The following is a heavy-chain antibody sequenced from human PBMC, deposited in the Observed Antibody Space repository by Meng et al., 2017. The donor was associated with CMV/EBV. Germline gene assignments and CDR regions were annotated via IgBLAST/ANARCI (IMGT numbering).Heavy chain of an antibody. D-gene: IGHD3-3*01. J-gene: IGHJ5*02. Sequence: QVQLQPWGAGLLKPSETLPLTCAVYGGSFSGYYWSWIRQPPGKGLEWIGEINHSGSTNYNPSLKSRVTISVDTSKNQFSLKLSSVTAADTAVYYCARGSRRLPRFNWFDPWGQGTLVTVSS. V-gene: IGHV4-34*01. CDR3: ARGSRRLPRFNWFDP. CDR1: GGSFSGYY. CDR2: INHSGST.